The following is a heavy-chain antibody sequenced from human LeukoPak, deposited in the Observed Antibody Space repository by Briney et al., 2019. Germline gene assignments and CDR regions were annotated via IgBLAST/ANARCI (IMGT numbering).Heavy chain of an antibody. CDR1: GRSLISYY. Sequence: PSKTLSLTCTVSGRSLISYYWSWIRQPAGKGLEWIGRTYTSGSNNYNPSLRRRVTISVETSKNQLSLKLRSGTAADTAVYYCAGPDSLVVWGQGTLVTVSS. J-gene: IGHJ4*02. CDR2: TYTSGSN. CDR3: AGPDSLVV. V-gene: IGHV4-4*07. D-gene: IGHD3-22*01.